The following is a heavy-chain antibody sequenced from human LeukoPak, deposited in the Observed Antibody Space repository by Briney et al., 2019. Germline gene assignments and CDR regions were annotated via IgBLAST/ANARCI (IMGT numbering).Heavy chain of an antibody. CDR3: VRRDHCSGGSCYYNWFDP. CDR1: GYSFSGYW. V-gene: IGHV5-51*01. J-gene: IGHJ5*02. D-gene: IGHD2-15*01. Sequence: GESLKISCKGSGYSFSGYWIGWVRQMPGKGLEWMGIIYPGDSETRYSSSFRGQVTISADKSISTAYLQWSSLKASDTAVYYCVRRDHCSGGSCYYNWFDPWGQGTLVTVSS. CDR2: IYPGDSET.